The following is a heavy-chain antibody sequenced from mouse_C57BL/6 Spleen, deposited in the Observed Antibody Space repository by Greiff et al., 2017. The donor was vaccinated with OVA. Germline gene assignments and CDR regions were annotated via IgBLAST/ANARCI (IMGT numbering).Heavy chain of an antibody. CDR1: GYTFTSYW. Sequence: VKLQQPGAELVRPGTSVKLSCKASGYTFTSYWMHWVKQRPGQGLEWIGVIAPSDSYTNYNQKFKGKATLTVEQSSSTAYMQISSLTSEDSAVYYCSRGGNYGDYWGQGTTLTVSS. CDR3: SRGGNYGDY. CDR2: IAPSDSYT. D-gene: IGHD2-1*01. J-gene: IGHJ2*01. V-gene: IGHV1-59*01.